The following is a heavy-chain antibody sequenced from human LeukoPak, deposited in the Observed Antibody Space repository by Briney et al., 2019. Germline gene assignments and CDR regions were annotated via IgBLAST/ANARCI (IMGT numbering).Heavy chain of an antibody. CDR1: GFTFSTYE. CDR2: ISGSGSII. Sequence: GGSLRLSCAASGFTFSTYEMNWVRQAPGKGLEWVSYISGSGSIIYYADSVKGRFTTSRDNAKNSLYLQMNSLRAEDTAVYYCARHGYYYYYMDVWGKGTTVTVSS. J-gene: IGHJ6*03. CDR3: ARHGYYYYYMDV. V-gene: IGHV3-48*03.